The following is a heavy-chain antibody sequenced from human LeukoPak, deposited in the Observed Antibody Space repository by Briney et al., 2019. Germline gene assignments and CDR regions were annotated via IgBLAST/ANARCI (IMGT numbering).Heavy chain of an antibody. V-gene: IGHV4-38-2*02. Sequence: PSETLSLTCTVSDSSITSTYYWAWFRQPPGKGLEWIATVFRLQTVRTFNNPSLGSRVTTSLDPSHNQFSLNLTSVTAADTALYFCARVLHAPYLIDSWGQGTLVTVSS. J-gene: IGHJ4*02. CDR2: VFRLQTVRT. CDR1: DSSITSTYY. CDR3: ARVLHAPYLIDS. D-gene: IGHD2-8*01.